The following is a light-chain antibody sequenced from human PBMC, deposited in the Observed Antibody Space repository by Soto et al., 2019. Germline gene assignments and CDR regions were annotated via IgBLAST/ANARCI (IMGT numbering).Light chain of an antibody. CDR1: SSDVGGYNY. V-gene: IGLV2-14*01. Sequence: QSALTQPASVSGSPGQSITISCTGTSSDVGGYNYVSWYQQHPGKAPKLMIYDDSNRPSGVSNRFSGSKSGNTASLTISGLHAEDEADYYCSSYTSSSTLEFGGGTKLTVL. CDR2: DDS. J-gene: IGLJ2*01. CDR3: SSYTSSSTLE.